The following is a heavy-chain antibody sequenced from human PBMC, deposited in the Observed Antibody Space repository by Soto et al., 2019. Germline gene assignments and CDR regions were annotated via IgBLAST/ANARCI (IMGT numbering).Heavy chain of an antibody. V-gene: IGHV3-23*01. CDR2: ISGSGGST. CDR1: GFTFSSYA. J-gene: IGHJ4*02. D-gene: IGHD3-22*01. CDR3: AKDRSPYYDSSGYPFFDY. Sequence: GSLRLSCAASGFTFSSYAMSWVRQAPGKGLEWVSAISGSGGSTYYADSVKGRFTISRDNSKNTLYLQMNSLIAEDTAVYYCAKDRSPYYDSSGYPFFDYWGQGTLVTVSS.